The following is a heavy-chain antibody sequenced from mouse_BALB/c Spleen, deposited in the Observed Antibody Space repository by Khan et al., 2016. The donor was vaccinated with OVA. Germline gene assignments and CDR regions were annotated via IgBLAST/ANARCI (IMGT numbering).Heavy chain of an antibody. CDR2: INYSGST. CDR3: AYGSSYWYFDV. D-gene: IGHD1-1*01. V-gene: IGHV3-2*02. Sequence: EVQLQESGPGLVKPSQSLSLTCTVTGYSITSDYAWNWIRQFPGNKLEWMGYINYSGSTSYIPSLKSRISITRDTSKNQFFLQLNSVTTEDTATYYWAYGSSYWYFDVGGAGTTVTVSS. J-gene: IGHJ1*01. CDR1: GYSITSDYA.